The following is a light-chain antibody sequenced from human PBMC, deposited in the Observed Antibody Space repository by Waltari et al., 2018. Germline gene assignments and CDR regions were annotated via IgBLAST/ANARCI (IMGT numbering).Light chain of an antibody. J-gene: IGKJ1*01. CDR2: GAS. Sequence: EFVLTQSTATLSLSQGERATPSCRASQSVSRSLAWYQQKSGQAPRLLIYGASSRATGVPDRFSGSGSGTDFSLTISRLEPEDFAVYYCQHYVRLPVTFGQGTKVEIK. V-gene: IGKV3-20*01. CDR1: QSVSRS. CDR3: QHYVRLPVT.